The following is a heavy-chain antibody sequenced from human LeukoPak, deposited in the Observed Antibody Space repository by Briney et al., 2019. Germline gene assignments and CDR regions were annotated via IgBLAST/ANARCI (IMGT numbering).Heavy chain of an antibody. Sequence: SVKVSCKTSGGTFSSYAISWVRQAPGQGLEWMGGIIPIFGTANYAQKFQGRVTITADESTSTAYMELSSLRSEDTAVYYCARDDIVVVPAADSGYYYYGMDVWGQGTTVTVSS. J-gene: IGHJ6*02. CDR3: ARDDIVVVPAADSGYYYYGMDV. CDR2: IIPIFGTA. CDR1: GGTFSSYA. D-gene: IGHD2-2*01. V-gene: IGHV1-69*13.